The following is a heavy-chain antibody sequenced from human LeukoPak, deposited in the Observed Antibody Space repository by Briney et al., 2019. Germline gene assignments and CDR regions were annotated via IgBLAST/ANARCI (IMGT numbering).Heavy chain of an antibody. V-gene: IGHV3-7*03. Sequence: PGGSLRLSCVTSGFFFNSYWMSWVRQAPGKGLEWVANENQDGSEIYYVDSVKGRFIMSRDNTKNSFYLQMSSLRVEDTAVYYCARDAPLGYCSSTSCYMKRGYYYYGMDVWGQGTTVTVSS. CDR1: GFFFNSYW. J-gene: IGHJ6*02. CDR2: ENQDGSEI. CDR3: ARDAPLGYCSSTSCYMKRGYYYYGMDV. D-gene: IGHD2-2*02.